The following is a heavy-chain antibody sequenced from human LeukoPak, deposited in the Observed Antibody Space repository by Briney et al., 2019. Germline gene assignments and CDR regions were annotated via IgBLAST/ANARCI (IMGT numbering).Heavy chain of an antibody. CDR2: IYYSGST. CDR3: ARDLMTPGYFDY. J-gene: IGHJ4*02. CDR1: GGSISNYY. Sequence: SETLSLTCTVSGGSISNYYWSWIRQPPGKGLEWIGYIYYSGSTNYNPSLKSRVTISVDTSKNQFSLKLSSVTAADTAVYYCARDLMTPGYFDYWGQGTLVTVSP. D-gene: IGHD3-16*01. V-gene: IGHV4-59*01.